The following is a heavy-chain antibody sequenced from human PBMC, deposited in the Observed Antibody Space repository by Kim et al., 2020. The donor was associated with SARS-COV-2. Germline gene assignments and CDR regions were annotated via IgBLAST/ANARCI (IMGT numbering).Heavy chain of an antibody. CDR3: TKVFQPAIAVAGIFDY. Sequence: SVKGRFTISRDNSKNTPYLQMNSLKTEDSALYYCTKVFQPAIAVAGIFDYWGQGTLVTVSS. J-gene: IGHJ4*02. V-gene: IGHV3-9*01. D-gene: IGHD6-19*01.